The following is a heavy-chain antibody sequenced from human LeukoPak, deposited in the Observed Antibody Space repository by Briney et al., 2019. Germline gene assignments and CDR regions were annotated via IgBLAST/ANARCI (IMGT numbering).Heavy chain of an antibody. J-gene: IGHJ4*02. CDR1: GGSISSGGYY. CDR2: IYYSGNT. D-gene: IGHD3-16*01. V-gene: IGHV4-31*03. CDR3: ARGLGELATGPDS. Sequence: SETLSLTCTVSGGSISSGGYYWSWIRQHPGKGLEWIGYIYYSGNTYYNPSPKSRVTISEDTSKNQFSLSLSSVTGADTAVYYCARGLGELATGPDSWGQGTLVTVSS.